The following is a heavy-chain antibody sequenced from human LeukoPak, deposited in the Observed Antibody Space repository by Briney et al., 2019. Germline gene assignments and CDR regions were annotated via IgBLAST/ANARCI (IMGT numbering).Heavy chain of an antibody. CDR3: ARAMEESYYFDC. CDR2: ISSSSSYI. CDR1: GFTFSSYS. J-gene: IGHJ4*02. V-gene: IGHV3-21*01. D-gene: IGHD3-16*01. Sequence: GGSLRLSCAASGFTFSSYSMNWVRQAPGKGLEWVSSISSSSSYIYYADSVKGRFTISRDNAKNSLYLQMNSLRAEDTAVYYCARAMEESYYFDCWGQGTLVTVYS.